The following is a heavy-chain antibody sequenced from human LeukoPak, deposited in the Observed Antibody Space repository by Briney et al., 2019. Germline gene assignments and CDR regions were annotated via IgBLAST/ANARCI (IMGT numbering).Heavy chain of an antibody. D-gene: IGHD3-10*01. CDR2: IIPIFGTA. CDR1: VGTFSSYA. J-gene: IGHJ4*02. V-gene: IGHV1-69*13. Sequence: ASVKVSCKASVGTFSSYAISWVRQAPGQGLEWMGGIIPIFGTANYAQKFQGRVTITADESTSTAYMELSSLRSEDTAVYYCARPSFRGYGPGVDFDYWGQGNLVTVSS. CDR3: ARPSFRGYGPGVDFDY.